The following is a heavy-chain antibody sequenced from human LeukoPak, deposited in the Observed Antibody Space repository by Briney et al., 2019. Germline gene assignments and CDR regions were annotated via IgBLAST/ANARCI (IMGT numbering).Heavy chain of an antibody. CDR1: GYTFTGYY. CDR2: INPNSGGT. D-gene: IGHD1-7*01. J-gene: IGHJ4*02. Sequence: ASVKVSCKASGYTFTGYYMHWVRQAPGQGLEWIGWINPNSGGTNYAQKFQGRVTMTRDTSISTAYMELSRLRSDDTAVYYCARGRNWNYNYFDYWGQGTLVAVSS. V-gene: IGHV1-2*02. CDR3: ARGRNWNYNYFDY.